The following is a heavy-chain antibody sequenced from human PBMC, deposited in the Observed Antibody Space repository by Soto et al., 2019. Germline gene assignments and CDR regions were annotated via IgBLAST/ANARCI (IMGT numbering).Heavy chain of an antibody. CDR3: ARSPRSIAAGGIDY. D-gene: IGHD6-13*01. Sequence: TSQTLCLTWAVFGGSISTISFWSLVRQPPGKGLEWIGEIYHSGSTNDNPSLKCRVTISVDKSKNQFSLKLNSVTAADTAVYYCARSPRSIAAGGIDYWGQGFLVTVSS. V-gene: IGHV4-4*02. CDR1: GGSISTISF. J-gene: IGHJ4*02. CDR2: IYHSGST.